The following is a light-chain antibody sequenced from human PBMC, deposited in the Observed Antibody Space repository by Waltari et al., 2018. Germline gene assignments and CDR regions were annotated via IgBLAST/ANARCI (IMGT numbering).Light chain of an antibody. CDR3: QQRSTWPLT. CDR2: DAS. V-gene: IGKV3-11*01. CDR1: QSVGWY. J-gene: IGKJ4*01. Sequence: EIVLTQSPAIVSLSPGERATLPCRASQSVGWYLAWYQQRPGQSPRLLIYDASNRATGIPARFSGSGSETDFTLTISSLEPEDFAVYYCQQRSTWPLTFGGGTRVEI.